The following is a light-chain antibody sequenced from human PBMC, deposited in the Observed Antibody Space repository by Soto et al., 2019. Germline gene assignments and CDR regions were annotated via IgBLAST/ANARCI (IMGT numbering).Light chain of an antibody. CDR1: QDISNY. Sequence: DIQMTQSPSSLSASVGDRVTITCQASQDISNYLNWYQQKPGKAPKLLIYEVSNRFSGVPDRFSGSGSGTDFTLKISRVEAEDVGVYYCMQSIQLPLTFGQGTRLEI. CDR3: MQSIQLPLT. V-gene: IGKV1-33*01. J-gene: IGKJ5*01. CDR2: EVS.